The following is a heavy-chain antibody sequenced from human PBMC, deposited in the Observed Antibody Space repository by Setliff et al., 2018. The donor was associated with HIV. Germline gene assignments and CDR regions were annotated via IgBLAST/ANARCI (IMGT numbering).Heavy chain of an antibody. J-gene: IGHJ4*02. D-gene: IGHD6-19*01. CDR3: AGFQPKYTNGWYYFDY. CDR2: IFGTGET. CDR1: GFTVSNNY. V-gene: IGHV3-53*01. Sequence: QPGGSLRLSCAASGFTVSNNYMIWVRQAPGKGLEWVSVIFGTGETYYADSVKGRFTISRDNSKNTLYLQMNSLRVEDTAVYYCAGFQPKYTNGWYYFDYWGQGTLVTVSS.